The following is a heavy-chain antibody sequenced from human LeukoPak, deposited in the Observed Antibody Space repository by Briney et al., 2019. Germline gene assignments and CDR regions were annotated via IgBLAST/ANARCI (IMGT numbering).Heavy chain of an antibody. CDR3: VRGPPKAMVRGVIIKSPRFDY. J-gene: IGHJ4*02. CDR2: INPNSGGT. V-gene: IGHV1-2*02. CDR1: GYTFTGYY. Sequence: ASVKVSCKASGYTFTGYYMHWVRQAPGQGLEWMGWINPNSGGTNYAQKFQGRVTMTRDTSISTAYMELSRLRSDDTAVYYCVRGPPKAMVRGVIIKSPRFDYWGQGTLVTVSS. D-gene: IGHD3-10*01.